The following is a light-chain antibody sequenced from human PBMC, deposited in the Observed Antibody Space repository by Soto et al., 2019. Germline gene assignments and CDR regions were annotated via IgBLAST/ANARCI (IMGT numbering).Light chain of an antibody. CDR3: QQRSNWPGT. Sequence: EIVLTQSPATLSLSPGERAILSCRASQSVGTYLAWYQQKPGQAPRLLIYDASNRATGIPARFGGSGSGTDFTLTINSLEPEDFAFYYCQQRSNWPGTFGPGTKVAIK. CDR2: DAS. J-gene: IGKJ3*01. V-gene: IGKV3-11*01. CDR1: QSVGTY.